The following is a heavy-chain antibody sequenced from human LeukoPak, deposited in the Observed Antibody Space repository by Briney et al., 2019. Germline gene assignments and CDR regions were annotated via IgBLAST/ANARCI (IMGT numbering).Heavy chain of an antibody. CDR3: WGWPTIGDYFDY. J-gene: IGHJ4*02. CDR1: GGSFSGYY. Sequence: PSETLSLTCAVYGGSFSGYYWSWIRQPPGKGLEWIGEINHSGSTNYNPSLKSRVTISVDTSKNQFSLKLSSVTAADTAVYYCWGWPTIGDYFDYWGQGTLVTVSS. CDR2: INHSGST. V-gene: IGHV4-34*01. D-gene: IGHD5-24*01.